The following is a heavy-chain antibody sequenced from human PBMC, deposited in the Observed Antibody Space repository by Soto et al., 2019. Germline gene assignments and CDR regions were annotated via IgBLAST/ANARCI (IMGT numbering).Heavy chain of an antibody. V-gene: IGHV3-23*01. CDR2: ISGSGGST. Sequence: EVQLLESGGGLVQPGGSLRLSCAASGFTFSSYAMSWVRQAPGKGLEWVSAISGSGGSTYYADSVKGRFTISRDNSKNPLDLQMNSLRAEDTAVYYCAKGTEYLGVLNYFDYWGQGTLVTVSS. CDR1: GFTFSSYA. D-gene: IGHD2-2*01. J-gene: IGHJ4*02. CDR3: AKGTEYLGVLNYFDY.